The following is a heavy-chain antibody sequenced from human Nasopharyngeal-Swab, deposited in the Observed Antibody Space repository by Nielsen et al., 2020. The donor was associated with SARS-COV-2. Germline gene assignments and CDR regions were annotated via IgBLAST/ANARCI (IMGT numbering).Heavy chain of an antibody. CDR2: ISYDGSNK. CDR1: GFTFSSYG. D-gene: IGHD3-16*01. Sequence: GESLKISCAASGFTFSSYGMHWVRQAPGKGLEWVAVISYDGSNKYYADSVKGRFTISRDNSKNSLYLQMNSLRAEDTALYYCAKVPAGDAGENLDYWGQGTLVTVSS. CDR3: AKVPAGDAGENLDY. J-gene: IGHJ4*02. V-gene: IGHV3-30*18.